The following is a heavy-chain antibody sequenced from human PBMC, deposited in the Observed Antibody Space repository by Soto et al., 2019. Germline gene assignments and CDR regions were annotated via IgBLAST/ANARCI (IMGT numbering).Heavy chain of an antibody. J-gene: IGHJ4*02. CDR3: AGAPRRVVTPFYFGY. CDR1: GGTFSSYA. Sequence: QVQLVQSGAEVKKPGSSVKVSCKASGGTFSSYAISWVRQAPGQGLEWMGGIIPIFGTANYAQKFQGRVTITAGESTGRAYIGLSSLRSENTAVDYCAGAPRRVVTPFYFGYWGPGTLVTVAS. V-gene: IGHV1-69*01. D-gene: IGHD2-21*02. CDR2: IIPIFGTA.